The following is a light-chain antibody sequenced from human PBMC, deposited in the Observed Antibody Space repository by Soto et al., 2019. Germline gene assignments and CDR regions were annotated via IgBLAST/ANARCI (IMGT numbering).Light chain of an antibody. CDR3: KHYYNYPWT. CDR1: QTISTW. V-gene: IGKV1-5*01. CDR2: DAY. Sequence: DIPLTQSLSSLSASVGHRVSITCRASQTISTWLAWYQQQPGRAHRLLIYDAYSLQSGVHSRFSGNGSGTEFTLTIRSLQPDDFSSYYCKHYYNYPWTFGQGTKVDIK. J-gene: IGKJ1*01.